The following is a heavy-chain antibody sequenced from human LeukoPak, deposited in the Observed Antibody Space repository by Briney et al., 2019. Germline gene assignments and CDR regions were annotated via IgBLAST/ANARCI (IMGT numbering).Heavy chain of an antibody. CDR2: IIPIFGTA. V-gene: IGHV1-69*05. CDR1: GGTFSSYA. CDR3: AREKTGYSSSWGFDY. D-gene: IGHD6-13*01. Sequence: ASVKVSCKASGGTFSSYAISWVRQAPGQGLEWMGGIIPIFGTANYAQKFQGRVTITTDESTSTAYMELSSLRSEDTAVYYCAREKTGYSSSWGFDYWGQGTLVTVSS. J-gene: IGHJ4*02.